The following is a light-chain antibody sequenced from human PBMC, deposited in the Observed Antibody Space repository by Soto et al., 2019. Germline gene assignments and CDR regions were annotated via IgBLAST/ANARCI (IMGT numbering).Light chain of an antibody. CDR2: DAS. CDR1: QSVSSY. V-gene: IGKV3-11*01. J-gene: IGKJ4*01. CDR3: QQRLNWPPLT. Sequence: EIVLTQSPATLSLSPGERATLSCRASQSVSSYLAWYQQKPGQAPRLLIYDASNRATSIPARFSGSGSGTDFPLNISSLEPEDSAIYYCQQRLNWPPLTFGGGTKVESK.